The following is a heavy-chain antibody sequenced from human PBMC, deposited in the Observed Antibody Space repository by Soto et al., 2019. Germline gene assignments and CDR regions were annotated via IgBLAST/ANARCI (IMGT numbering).Heavy chain of an antibody. Sequence: KPSETLSLTCTVSGGSVSSGSYYWSWIRQPPGKGLEWIGYIYYSGSTNYNPSLKSRVTISVDTSKNQFSLKLSSVTAADTAVYYCARDPRGYYDSSGPFDYWGQGTLVTVSS. J-gene: IGHJ4*02. D-gene: IGHD3-22*01. CDR1: GGSVSSGSYY. V-gene: IGHV4-61*01. CDR2: IYYSGST. CDR3: ARDPRGYYDSSGPFDY.